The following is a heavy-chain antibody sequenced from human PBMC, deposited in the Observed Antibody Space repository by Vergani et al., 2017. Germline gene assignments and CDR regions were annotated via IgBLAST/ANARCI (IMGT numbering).Heavy chain of an antibody. V-gene: IGHV1-18*01. CDR1: GYTFTSYG. CDR2: ISAYNGNT. J-gene: IGHJ5*02. Sequence: QVQLVQSGAEVKKPGASVKVSCKASGYTFTSYGISWVRQAPGQGLEWMGWISAYNGNTKYAQKLQGRVTMTTDTSTSTDDMELRSLRSDDTAVYYCASDRFEYSSSLRLDPWGQGTLVTVSS. CDR3: ASDRFEYSSSLRLDP. D-gene: IGHD6-13*01.